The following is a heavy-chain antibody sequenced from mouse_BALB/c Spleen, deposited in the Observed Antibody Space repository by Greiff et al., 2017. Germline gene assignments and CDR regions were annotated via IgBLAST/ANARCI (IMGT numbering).Heavy chain of an antibody. J-gene: IGHJ3*01. CDR3: ARRGVYYDYWFAY. CDR1: GFNIKDYY. V-gene: IGHV14-1*02. CDR2: IDPENGNT. Sequence: EVQLQQSGAELVRPGALVKLSCKASGFNIKDYYMHWVKQRPEQGLEWIGWIDPENGNTIYDPKFQGKASITADTSSNTAYLQLSSLTSEDTAVYYCARRGVYYDYWFAYWGQGTLVTVSA. D-gene: IGHD2-4*01.